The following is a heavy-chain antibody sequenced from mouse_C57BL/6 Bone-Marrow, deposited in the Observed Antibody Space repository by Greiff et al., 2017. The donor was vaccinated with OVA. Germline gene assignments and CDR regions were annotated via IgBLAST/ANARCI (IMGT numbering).Heavy chain of an antibody. Sequence: QVQLQQSGAELARPGASVKLSCKASGYTFTSYGISWVKQRTGQGLEWIGEIYPRSGNTYYNEKFKGKATLTADKSSSTAYMELRSLTSEDSAVYVCARWGYGNYEAYWGQGTLVTVSA. V-gene: IGHV1-81*01. CDR1: GYTFTSYG. J-gene: IGHJ3*01. CDR2: IYPRSGNT. D-gene: IGHD2-10*02. CDR3: ARWGYGNYEAY.